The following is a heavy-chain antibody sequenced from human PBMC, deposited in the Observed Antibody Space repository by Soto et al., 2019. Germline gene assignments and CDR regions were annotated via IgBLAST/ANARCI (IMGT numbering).Heavy chain of an antibody. CDR1: GGSISSGGYY. Sequence: PSETLSLTCTVSGGSISSGGYYWSWIRQHPGKGLEWIGYIYYSGSTYYNPSLKSRVTISVDTSKNQFSLKLSSVTAADTAVYYCARASFITMIVGGPGGFDPWGQGTLVTVSS. CDR2: IYYSGST. J-gene: IGHJ5*02. CDR3: ARASFITMIVGGPGGFDP. V-gene: IGHV4-31*03. D-gene: IGHD3-22*01.